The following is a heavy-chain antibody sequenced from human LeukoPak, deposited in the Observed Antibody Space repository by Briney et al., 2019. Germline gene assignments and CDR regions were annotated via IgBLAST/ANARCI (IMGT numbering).Heavy chain of an antibody. CDR1: GGSISSYY. J-gene: IGHJ6*03. CDR3: ARDFYYYYMDV. CDR2: IYYSGST. V-gene: IGHV4-59*01. Sequence: SETLSLTCTVSGGSISSYYWSWIRQPPGKGLEWIGYIYYSGSTNYNPSLKSRVTISVDTSKNQFSLKLSSVTAADTAVYYCARDFYYYYMDVWGKGTTVTVSS.